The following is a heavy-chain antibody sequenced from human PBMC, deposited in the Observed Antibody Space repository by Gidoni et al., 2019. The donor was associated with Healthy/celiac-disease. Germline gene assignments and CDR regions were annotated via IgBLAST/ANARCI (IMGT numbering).Heavy chain of an antibody. J-gene: IGHJ6*03. CDR1: GFTVSSNY. V-gene: IGHV3-53*01. Sequence: EVQLVESGGGLIQPGGSLRLSCAASGFTVSSNYMSWVRQAPGKGLEWGSVIYSGGSTYYADSVKGRFTISRDNSKNTLYLQMNSLRAEDTAVYYCARVAIVVVPAAIRYYYMDVWGKGTTVTVSS. CDR3: ARVAIVVVPAAIRYYYMDV. CDR2: IYSGGST. D-gene: IGHD2-2*02.